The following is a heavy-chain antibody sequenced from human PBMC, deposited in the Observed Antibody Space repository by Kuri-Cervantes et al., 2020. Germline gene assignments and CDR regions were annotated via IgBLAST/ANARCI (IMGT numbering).Heavy chain of an antibody. V-gene: IGHV4-59*01. J-gene: IGHJ4*02. CDR1: GDSISSYF. CDR3: AKESTDGSSGYPYFDY. Sequence: SETLSLTCAVSGDSISSYFWSWIRQPPGKGLEWIGYVSNSGRTDYNPSLRSRVTMSVDTSKNQFSLNLSSVTPADTALYYCAKESTDGSSGYPYFDYWGQGTLVTVSS. CDR2: VSNSGRT. D-gene: IGHD3-22*01.